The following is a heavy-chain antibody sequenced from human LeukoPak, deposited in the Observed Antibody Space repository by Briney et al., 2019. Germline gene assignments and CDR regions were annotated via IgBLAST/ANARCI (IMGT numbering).Heavy chain of an antibody. V-gene: IGHV3-23*01. Sequence: PGGSLRLSCAASGFTLGTDGMSWVRQAPGKGLEWVATISGSGGKTYYGDSVKGRFTVSRDNSKNTLYLQMNSLRAEDTAIYYCARDQRYNGFVYSSHWGQGALVTVSS. CDR3: ARDQRYNGFVYSSH. D-gene: IGHD5-12*01. CDR1: GFTLGTDG. CDR2: ISGSGGKT. J-gene: IGHJ4*02.